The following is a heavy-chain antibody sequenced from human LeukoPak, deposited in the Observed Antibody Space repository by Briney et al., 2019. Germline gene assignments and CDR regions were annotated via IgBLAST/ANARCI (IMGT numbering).Heavy chain of an antibody. Sequence: PSETLSLTCTVSGGSISSYYWSWFRQPPGKGLEWIGYIYYSGSTNYNPSLKSRVTMSVDTSKNQFSLRLSSVTAADTAVYYCARSYGDYVNFDYWGQGTLVTVSS. CDR3: ARSYGDYVNFDY. CDR1: GGSISSYY. CDR2: IYYSGST. V-gene: IGHV4-59*01. D-gene: IGHD4-17*01. J-gene: IGHJ4*02.